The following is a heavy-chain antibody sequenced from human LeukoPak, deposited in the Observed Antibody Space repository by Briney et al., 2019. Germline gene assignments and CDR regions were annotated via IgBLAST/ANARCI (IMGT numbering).Heavy chain of an antibody. CDR2: MYYSGST. J-gene: IGHJ4*02. CDR1: GASVGSVRYY. CDR3: AREEDSNSWLDFVS. V-gene: IGHV4-61*01. D-gene: IGHD6-13*01. Sequence: PETRSHACSVSGASVGSVRYYWTWIRQPPGKGLEWIGYMYYSGSTNYNPTLKSRVSTSVDTSKKQFLLTMTSVTAADTGVYYCAREEDSNSWLDFVSWGQRTLVTVSS.